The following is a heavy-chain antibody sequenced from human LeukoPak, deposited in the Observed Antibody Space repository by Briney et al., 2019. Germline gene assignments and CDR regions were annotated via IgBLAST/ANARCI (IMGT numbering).Heavy chain of an antibody. CDR3: ATDYYDSSGYYPGTY. Sequence: PSETLSLTCTVSGGSISSGGYHWSWIRQHPGKGLEWIGYIYYSGSTYYNPSLKSRVTISVDTSKNQFSLKLSSVTAADTAVYYCATDYYDSSGYYPGTYWGQGTLVTVSS. V-gene: IGHV4-31*03. CDR1: GGSISSGGYH. CDR2: IYYSGST. J-gene: IGHJ4*02. D-gene: IGHD3-22*01.